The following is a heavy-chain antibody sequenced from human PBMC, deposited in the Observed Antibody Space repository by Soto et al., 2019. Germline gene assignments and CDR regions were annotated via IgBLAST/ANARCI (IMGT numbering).Heavy chain of an antibody. V-gene: IGHV3-30-3*01. J-gene: IGHJ4*02. Sequence: GGSPRLSCAASGFNCSSSATHQVRKAPGRGLEGVAHQSYDGSHKDYADSVKARFTISSDKSRNTLFLQMNSLRAEDTAVYYCARDYYKYYDSSGYYRSPAYWGQGTLVTVSS. CDR3: ARDYYKYYDSSGYYRSPAY. D-gene: IGHD3-22*01. CDR2: QSYDGSHK. CDR1: GFNCSSSA.